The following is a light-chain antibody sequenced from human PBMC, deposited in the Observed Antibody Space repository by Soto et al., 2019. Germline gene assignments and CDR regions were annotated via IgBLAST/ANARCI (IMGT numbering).Light chain of an antibody. J-gene: IGKJ3*01. CDR1: QSVSSS. Sequence: EIVMTQSPATLSVSPGERVTLSCRASQSVSSSLAWYQQNPGQAPRLLIYGASTRATGIPARFSGSGSGTEVTLTISSLKSEAFAVYYWQQYNNWPPFTFGPVTKVDI. CDR3: QQYNNWPPFT. CDR2: GAS. V-gene: IGKV3-15*01.